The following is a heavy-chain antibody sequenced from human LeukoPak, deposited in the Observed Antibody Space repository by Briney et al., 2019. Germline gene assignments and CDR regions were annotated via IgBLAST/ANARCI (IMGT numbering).Heavy chain of an antibody. J-gene: IGHJ5*02. D-gene: IGHD2-15*01. CDR2: INPSGGST. Sequence: ASVKVSCKASGYTFIGYYMHWVRQAPGQGLQWMGLINPSGGSTSYAQKFQGRVTITRDTSTSTVYMELSSLRSEDTAVYYCARECSGGSCYHWGQGTLVTVSS. CDR3: ARECSGGSCYH. CDR1: GYTFIGYY. V-gene: IGHV1-46*01.